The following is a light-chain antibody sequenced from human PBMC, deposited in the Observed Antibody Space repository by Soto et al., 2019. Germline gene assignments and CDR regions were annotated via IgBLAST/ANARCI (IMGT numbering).Light chain of an antibody. CDR1: QDISNY. Sequence: IQLTRSPSSLSASLRYTVTITCQASQDISNYLNWSQQKPGKAPKLLIYAASRLQSGVPSRFTGSGSGTNFTLTIDSLQPEDFATYYCQQSYSIWWTFGQGTKVDIK. V-gene: IGKV1-39*01. J-gene: IGKJ1*01. CDR3: QQSYSIWWT. CDR2: AAS.